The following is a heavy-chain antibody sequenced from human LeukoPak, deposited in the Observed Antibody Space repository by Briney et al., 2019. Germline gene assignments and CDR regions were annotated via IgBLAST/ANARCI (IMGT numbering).Heavy chain of an antibody. J-gene: IGHJ4*02. Sequence: SETLSLTCTVSGDSISSGHYWGWIRQPPGKGLEWIGSIYHSGATYYNPSLRSRVTTSVDTSKNQFSLKVSSVTAADTAVYYCARITVAGLYFFDYWGQGSLATVSS. CDR2: IYHSGAT. CDR1: GDSISSGHY. D-gene: IGHD6-19*01. CDR3: ARITVAGLYFFDY. V-gene: IGHV4-38-2*02.